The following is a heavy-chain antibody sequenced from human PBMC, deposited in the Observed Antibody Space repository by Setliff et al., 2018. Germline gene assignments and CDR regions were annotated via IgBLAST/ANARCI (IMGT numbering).Heavy chain of an antibody. CDR3: ARRNTAMVYGFDI. CDR2: IYPGDSDT. Sequence: GESLKISCKGSGYSFTSYWIGWVRQMPGKGLEWMGIIYPGDSDTRYSPSFQGQVTISADKSINTAYLQWSSLKASDTAMYYCARRNTAMVYGFDIWGQGTMVTVSS. V-gene: IGHV5-51*01. J-gene: IGHJ3*02. D-gene: IGHD5-18*01. CDR1: GYSFTSYW.